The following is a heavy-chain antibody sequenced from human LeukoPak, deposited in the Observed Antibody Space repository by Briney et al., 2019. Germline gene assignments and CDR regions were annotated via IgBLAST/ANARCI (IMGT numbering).Heavy chain of an antibody. CDR3: ARAQRAVSIAAPGFDY. CDR1: GGSISSYY. CDR2: IYYSGST. D-gene: IGHD6-6*01. Sequence: SETLSLTCTVSGGSISSYYWSRIRQPPGKGLEWIGYIYYSGSTNYNPSLKSRVTISVDTSKNQFSLKLSSVTAADTAVYYCARAQRAVSIAAPGFDYWGQGTLVTVSS. J-gene: IGHJ4*02. V-gene: IGHV4-59*01.